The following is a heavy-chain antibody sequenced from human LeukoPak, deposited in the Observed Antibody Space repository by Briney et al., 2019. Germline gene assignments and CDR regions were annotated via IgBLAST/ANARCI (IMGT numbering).Heavy chain of an antibody. D-gene: IGHD4-17*01. J-gene: IGHJ3*02. CDR2: INTNTGNP. Sequence: ASVKVSCKASGYTFTSYDINWVRQAPGQWLEWMGWINTNTGNPTYAQGFTGRFVFSLDISVSTAYLQISSLKAEDTAVYYCARTVGRVTVTYAFDIWGQGTMVTVSS. V-gene: IGHV7-4-1*02. CDR3: ARTVGRVTVTYAFDI. CDR1: GYTFTSYD.